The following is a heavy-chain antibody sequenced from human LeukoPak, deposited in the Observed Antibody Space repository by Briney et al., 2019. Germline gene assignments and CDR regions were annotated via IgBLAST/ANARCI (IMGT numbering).Heavy chain of an antibody. D-gene: IGHD4-23*01. CDR2: VTGGVGST. V-gene: IGHV3-23*01. CDR1: GFTFNNYA. CDR3: AKSSGNSVSNWFDP. J-gene: IGHJ5*02. Sequence: GGSLRLSRAASGFTFNNYAMNWVRQAPGKGLEWVSTVTGGVGSTYYADSVKGRFTISRDNSKNTLYLQMNSLRAEDTAVYYCAKSSGNSVSNWFDPWGQGTLVTVSS.